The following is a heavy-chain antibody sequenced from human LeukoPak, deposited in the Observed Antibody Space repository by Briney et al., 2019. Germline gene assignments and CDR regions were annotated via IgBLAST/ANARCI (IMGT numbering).Heavy chain of an antibody. CDR1: GFTVSSNY. V-gene: IGHV3-13*01. D-gene: IGHD4-11*01. CDR3: ARARGLDCSNPPNGLYGMDV. CDR2: IGTAGDT. J-gene: IGHJ6*02. Sequence: GGSLRLSCAASGFTVSSNYMSWVRQAPGKGLEWVSAIGTAGDTYYPGSVKGRFTISRENAKNSLYLQMNSLRAGDTAVYYCARARGLDCSNPPNGLYGMDVWGQGTTVTVSS.